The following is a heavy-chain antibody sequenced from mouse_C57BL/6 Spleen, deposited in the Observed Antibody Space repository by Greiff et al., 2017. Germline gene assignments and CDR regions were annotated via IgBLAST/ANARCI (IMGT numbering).Heavy chain of an antibody. J-gene: IGHJ4*01. D-gene: IGHD1-1*01. Sequence: QVKLQQSGPELVKPGASVKISCKASGYAFSSSWMNWVKQRPGKGLEWIGRIYPGDGDTNYNGKFKCQATLTADKSSSTAYMQLSSLTSEDSAVYVCARWGTTGYYYAMDYWGQGTSVTVSS. CDR3: ARWGTTGYYYAMDY. CDR1: GYAFSSSW. CDR2: IYPGDGDT. V-gene: IGHV1-82*01.